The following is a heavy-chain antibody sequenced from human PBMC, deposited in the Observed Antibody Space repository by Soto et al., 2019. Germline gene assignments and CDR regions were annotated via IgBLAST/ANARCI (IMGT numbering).Heavy chain of an antibody. J-gene: IGHJ6*02. CDR1: GGTFSSYA. CDR2: IIPIFGTA. D-gene: IGHD3-9*01. CDR3: ARGTYDILTEYYYGMDV. Sequence: SVKVSCKASGGTFSSYAISWVRQAPGQGLEWMGGIIPIFGTANYAQKFQGRVTITADKSTSTAYMELSSLRSEDTAVYYCARGTYDILTEYYYGMDVWGQGTTVTVS. V-gene: IGHV1-69*06.